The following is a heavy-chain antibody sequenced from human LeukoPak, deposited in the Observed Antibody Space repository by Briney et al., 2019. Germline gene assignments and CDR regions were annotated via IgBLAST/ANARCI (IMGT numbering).Heavy chain of an antibody. V-gene: IGHV4-4*07. Sequence: PSETLSLTCTVSGGSISSYYWSWIRQPAGKGLEWIGRIYTSGSTNYNPSLKSRVTTSVDTSKNQFSLKLSSVTAADTAVYYCARRSGIAVAGAFDYWGQGTLVTVSS. J-gene: IGHJ4*02. D-gene: IGHD6-19*01. CDR3: ARRSGIAVAGAFDY. CDR1: GGSISSYY. CDR2: IYTSGST.